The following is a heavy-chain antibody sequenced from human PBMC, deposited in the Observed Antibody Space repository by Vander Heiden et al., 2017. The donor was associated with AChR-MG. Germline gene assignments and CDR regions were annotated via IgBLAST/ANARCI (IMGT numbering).Heavy chain of an antibody. CDR1: GGSISSDY. J-gene: IGHJ4*02. V-gene: IGHV4-4*07. CDR2: MYISGTT. D-gene: IGHD3-10*01. CDR3: ARDYGSSGSDY. Sequence: QVQLQESGPGLVKPSETLSLPCTVSGGSISSDYWSWIRQPAGKGLEWIGRMYISGTTDYNPSLKSRVSMSVDTSKNQFSLKLSSLTAADTAVYYCARDYGSSGSDYWGQGILVTVSS.